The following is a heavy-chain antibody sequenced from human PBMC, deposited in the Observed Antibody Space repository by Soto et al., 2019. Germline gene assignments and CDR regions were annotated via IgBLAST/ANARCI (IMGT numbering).Heavy chain of an antibody. Sequence: VQLVESGGGVVQPGRSLRLSCAASGFTFSSYGMHWVRQAPGKGLEWVAVISYDGSNKYYADSVKGRFTISRDNSKNTLYLQMNSLRAEDTAVYYCAKSEEEWELLGDYWGQGTLVTVSS. J-gene: IGHJ4*02. CDR2: ISYDGSNK. V-gene: IGHV3-30*18. D-gene: IGHD1-26*01. CDR3: AKSEEEWELLGDY. CDR1: GFTFSSYG.